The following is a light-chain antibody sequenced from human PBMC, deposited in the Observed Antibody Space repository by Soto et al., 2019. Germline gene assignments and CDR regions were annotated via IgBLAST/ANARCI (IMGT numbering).Light chain of an antibody. CDR3: QQYGSSPGFT. V-gene: IGKV3-20*01. J-gene: IGKJ3*01. CDR1: QSVSSSY. CDR2: GAS. Sequence: EIVLTQSPCTLSLSTGDRATLSCRAIQSVSSSYLAWYQQKPGQAPRLLIYGASSRATGIPDRFSGSGSGTDFTLTISRLEPEDFAVYYCQQYGSSPGFTFGPGTKVDI.